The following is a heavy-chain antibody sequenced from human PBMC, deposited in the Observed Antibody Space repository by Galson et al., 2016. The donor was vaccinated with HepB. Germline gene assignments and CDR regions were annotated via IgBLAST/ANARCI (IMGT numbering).Heavy chain of an antibody. D-gene: IGHD5-12*01. V-gene: IGHV3-33*01. CDR2: IWYDGTEK. Sequence: SLRLSCAASGFTFSHYGMHWVRHAPGKGLQWVAVIWYDGTEKYYADSMKGRSTISRDNSKNTLYLQMNSLRAEDTAVYYCARTSNHDYNGLDVWGEGTTVTVAS. CDR3: ARTSNHDYNGLDV. CDR1: GFTFSHYG. J-gene: IGHJ6*04.